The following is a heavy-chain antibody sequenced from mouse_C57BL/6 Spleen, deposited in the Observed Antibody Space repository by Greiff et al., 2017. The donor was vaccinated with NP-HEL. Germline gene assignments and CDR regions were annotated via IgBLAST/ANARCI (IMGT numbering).Heavy chain of an antibody. CDR3: ARSFDYDGRVDY. V-gene: IGHV1-69*01. Sequence: QVQLKQPGAELVMPGASVKLSCKASGYTFTSYWMHWVKQRPGQGLEWIGEIDPSDSYTNYNQKFKGKSTLTVDKSSSTAYMQLSSLTSEDSAVYYCARSFDYDGRVDYWGQGTTLTVSS. CDR1: GYTFTSYW. D-gene: IGHD2-4*01. CDR2: IDPSDSYT. J-gene: IGHJ2*01.